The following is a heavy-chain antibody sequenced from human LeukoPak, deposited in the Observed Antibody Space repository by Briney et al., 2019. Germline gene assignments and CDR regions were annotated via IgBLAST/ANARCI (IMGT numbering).Heavy chain of an antibody. V-gene: IGHV3-7*01. CDR3: VRVDKKFEGSGYRSFDW. CDR2: IKEDSSDK. CDR1: GFTFSIHC. J-gene: IGHJ4*02. Sequence: PGGSLRLSCAASGFTFSIHCMSWVRQAPGKGLEWVANIKEDSSDKWYVDSVKGRFTISRDNVENSLYLQMSSLRAEDTAVYYCVRVDKKFEGSGYRSFDWWGQGTLVSVSS. D-gene: IGHD5-12*01.